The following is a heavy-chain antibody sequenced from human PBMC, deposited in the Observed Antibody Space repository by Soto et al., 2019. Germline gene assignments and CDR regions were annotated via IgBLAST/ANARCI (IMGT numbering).Heavy chain of an antibody. J-gene: IGHJ3*02. Sequence: QVQLVESGGGVVQPGRSLRLSCAASGFTFSYYGMHWVRQAPGKGLEWVATIWYDGSNKFYADSAKGRFTVSRDSSKNTLDLQMNSLRAEDTALYYCARDSRRYSISPQDGFDIWGQGTMVTVSS. CDR1: GFTFSYYG. V-gene: IGHV3-33*01. CDR3: ARDSRRYSISPQDGFDI. CDR2: IWYDGSNK. D-gene: IGHD6-6*01.